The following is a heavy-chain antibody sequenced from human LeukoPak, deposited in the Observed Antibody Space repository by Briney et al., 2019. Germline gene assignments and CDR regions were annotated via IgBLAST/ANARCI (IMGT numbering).Heavy chain of an antibody. V-gene: IGHV1-8*02. Sequence: ASVKVSCKASGYTFTSYGISWVRQAPGQGLEWMGWMNPNSGNTGYAQKFQGRVTMTRNTSISTAYMELSSLRSEDTAVYYCARGGEPYYDFSSGYRPANWFDPWGQGTLVTVSS. CDR3: ARGGEPYYDFSSGYRPANWFDP. CDR2: MNPNSGNT. CDR1: GYTFTSYG. J-gene: IGHJ5*02. D-gene: IGHD3-3*01.